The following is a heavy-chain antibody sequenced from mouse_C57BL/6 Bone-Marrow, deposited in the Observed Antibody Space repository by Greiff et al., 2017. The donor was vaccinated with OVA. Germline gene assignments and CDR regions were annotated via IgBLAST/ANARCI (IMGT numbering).Heavy chain of an antibody. D-gene: IGHD1-1*01. V-gene: IGHV1-18*01. Sequence: VQLQQSGPELVKPGASVKIPCKASGYTFTDYNMDWVKQSHGKSLEWIGDINPNNGGTIYNQKFTGKATLTVAKSSSTAYMELRSLTSEDTAVYYCEIYYYGSSDWFAYWGQGTLVTVSA. CDR2: INPNNGGT. CDR3: EIYYYGSSDWFAY. CDR1: GYTFTDYN. J-gene: IGHJ3*01.